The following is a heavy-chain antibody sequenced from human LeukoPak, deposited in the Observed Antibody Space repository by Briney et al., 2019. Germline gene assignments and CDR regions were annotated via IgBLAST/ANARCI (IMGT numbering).Heavy chain of an antibody. CDR1: GFTFSSYA. J-gene: IGHJ4*02. Sequence: GGSLRLSCEASGFTFSSYAMSWVRQAPGKGLEWVLAISGSGGSTYYADSVKGRFTISRDNSKNTLYLQMNSLRAEDTAVYYCAAKGAGTPPYWGQGTLVTVSS. CDR3: AAKGAGTPPY. CDR2: ISGSGGST. V-gene: IGHV3-23*01. D-gene: IGHD1-7*01.